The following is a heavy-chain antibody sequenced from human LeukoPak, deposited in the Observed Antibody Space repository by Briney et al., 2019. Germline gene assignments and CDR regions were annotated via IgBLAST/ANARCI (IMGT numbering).Heavy chain of an antibody. J-gene: IGHJ4*02. Sequence: KRSQTLSLTCAISGDSVSSNSAAWNWIRQSPSRGLEWLGRTYYRSKWYNDYAVSVKSRITINPDTSKNQFSLQLNSVTSEDTAVYYCARTDFGIAAAGTLDYWGQGTLVTVSS. CDR3: ARTDFGIAAAGTLDY. D-gene: IGHD6-13*01. V-gene: IGHV6-1*01. CDR2: TYYRSKWYN. CDR1: GDSVSSNSAA.